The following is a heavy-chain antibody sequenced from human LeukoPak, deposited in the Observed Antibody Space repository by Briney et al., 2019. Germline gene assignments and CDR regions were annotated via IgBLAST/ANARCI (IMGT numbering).Heavy chain of an antibody. CDR2: IYYSGST. CDR3: ASADIVALGAFDI. J-gene: IGHJ3*02. CDR1: GGSISSYY. Sequence: SETLSLTCTVSGGSISSYYWSWIRQPPGKGLEWIGYIYYSGSTNYNPSLKSRVTISVDTSKNQFSLKPSSVTAADTAVYYCASADIVALGAFDIWGQGTMVTVSS. V-gene: IGHV4-59*08. D-gene: IGHD5-12*01.